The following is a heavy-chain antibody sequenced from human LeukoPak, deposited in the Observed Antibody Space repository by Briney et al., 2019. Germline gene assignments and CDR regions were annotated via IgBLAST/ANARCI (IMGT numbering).Heavy chain of an antibody. CDR1: GYTFNSYD. V-gene: IGHV1-8*01. CDR2: MNANSGNT. J-gene: IGHJ4*02. Sequence: ASVKVACKASGYTFNSYDINWVRQATGQGLEWMGWMNANSGNTGYAQKFQGRVTMTRNTSISTAYMELSSLRSEDTAVYYCARGRDYCTNGVCYMYFDYWGQGTLVTVSS. D-gene: IGHD2-8*01. CDR3: ARGRDYCTNGVCYMYFDY.